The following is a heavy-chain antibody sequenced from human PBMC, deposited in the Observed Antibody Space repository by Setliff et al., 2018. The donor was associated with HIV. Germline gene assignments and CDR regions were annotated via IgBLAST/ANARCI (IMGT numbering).Heavy chain of an antibody. D-gene: IGHD2-2*01. V-gene: IGHV4-38-2*02. CDR1: GYSISSGYY. CDR2: IYHSGST. J-gene: IGHJ4*02. CDR3: AREYCSSTSCYPYDY. Sequence: LSLTCAVSGYSISSGYYWGWIRQPPGKGLEWIGSIYHSGSTYYNPSLKSRVTISVDTSKNQFSLKLSSVAAADTAVYYCAREYCSSTSCYPYDYWGQGTLVTVSS.